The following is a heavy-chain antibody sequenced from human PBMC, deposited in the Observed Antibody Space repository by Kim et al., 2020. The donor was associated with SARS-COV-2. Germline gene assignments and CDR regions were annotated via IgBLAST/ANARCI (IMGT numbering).Heavy chain of an antibody. CDR2: INPRDSYT. V-gene: IGHV5-10-1*01. CDR3: ARPVFAATFGRVLGQGPFDI. CDR1: GYNLTSFW. J-gene: IGHJ3*02. D-gene: IGHD3-16*01. Sequence: GESLKISCKASGYNLTSFWINWVRQMPGKGLEWMGRINPRDSYTEYNPSFQGHVTVSADKSINTAYLQWSSLKAADTAMYFCARPVFAATFGRVLGQGPFDIWGQGTMVTVSS.